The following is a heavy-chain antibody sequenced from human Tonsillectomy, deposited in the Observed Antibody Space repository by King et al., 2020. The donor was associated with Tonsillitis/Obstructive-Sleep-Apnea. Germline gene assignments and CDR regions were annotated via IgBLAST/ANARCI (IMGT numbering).Heavy chain of an antibody. D-gene: IGHD1-26*01. CDR1: GFSLSNTGMG. V-gene: IGHV2-26*01. CDR2: IISNDEK. J-gene: IGHJ4*02. CDR3: ARMAVGVGFDY. Sequence: TLKESGPVLVKPTETLTLTCTVSGFSLSNTGMGVCWIRQPPGKALEWLAHIISNDEKSYRTSLKSKLTISKDTDKSQVVLTMPNMDPVDTATYYCARMAVGVGFDYWGQGTLVTVSS.